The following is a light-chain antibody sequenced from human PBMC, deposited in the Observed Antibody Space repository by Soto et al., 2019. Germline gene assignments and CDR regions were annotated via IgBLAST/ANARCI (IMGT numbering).Light chain of an antibody. V-gene: IGLV1-44*01. J-gene: IGLJ1*01. CDR3: AAWDDSLNGPV. Sequence: QSVLTQPPSASGTPGQRVTISCSGSSSKIGGNTVNWYQQLPGTAPKLLIYSSNQRPSGVPDRFSGSKSGTSASLAISGLQSEDEADYYCAAWDDSLNGPVFGTGTKVTVL. CDR1: SSKIGGNT. CDR2: SSN.